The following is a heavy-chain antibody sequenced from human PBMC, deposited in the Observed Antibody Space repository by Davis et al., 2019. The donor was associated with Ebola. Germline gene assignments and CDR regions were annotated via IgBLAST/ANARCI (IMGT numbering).Heavy chain of an antibody. D-gene: IGHD6-19*01. J-gene: IGHJ4*02. Sequence: KVSCKGSGYSFTSYWTGWVRQMPGKGLEWMGIIYPGDSETRYSPSFQGQVAISADKSTDTAYLQWSSLKASDTAMYYCARPTGYSSGRFDYWGQGTLVTVSS. CDR2: IYPGDSET. CDR3: ARPTGYSSGRFDY. V-gene: IGHV5-51*01. CDR1: GYSFTSYW.